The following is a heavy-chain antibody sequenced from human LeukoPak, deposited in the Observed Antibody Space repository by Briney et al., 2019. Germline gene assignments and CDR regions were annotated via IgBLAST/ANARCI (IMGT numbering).Heavy chain of an antibody. CDR1: GGSISSYY. Sequence: PSETLSLTCTVSGGSISSYYWSWIRQPPGKGLEWIGYIYYSGSTNYNPSLKSRVTISVDTSKNQFSLKLSSVTAADTAVYYCAATSSGPTGRSFDYWGQGTLATVSS. CDR3: AATSSGPTGRSFDY. V-gene: IGHV4-59*08. D-gene: IGHD3-22*01. J-gene: IGHJ4*02. CDR2: IYYSGST.